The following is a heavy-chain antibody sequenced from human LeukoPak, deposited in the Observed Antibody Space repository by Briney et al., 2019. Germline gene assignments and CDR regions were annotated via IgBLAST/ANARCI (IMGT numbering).Heavy chain of an antibody. CDR3: AGSVVVTAEGVGAFDI. J-gene: IGHJ3*02. CDR2: ISYDGSNK. D-gene: IGHD2-21*02. CDR1: GFTFSSYA. Sequence: GGSLRLSCAASGFTFSSYAMHWVRQAPGKGLEWVAVISYDGSNKYYADSVKGRFTISRDNSKNTLYLQMNSLRAEDTAVYYCAGSVVVTAEGVGAFDIWGQGTMVTVSS. V-gene: IGHV3-30*04.